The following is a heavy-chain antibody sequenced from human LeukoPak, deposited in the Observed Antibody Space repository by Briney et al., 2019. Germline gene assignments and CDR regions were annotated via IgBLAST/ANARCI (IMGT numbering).Heavy chain of an antibody. CDR1: GYTFTGYY. J-gene: IGHJ4*02. CDR2: INPNSGGT. V-gene: IGHV1-2*04. CDR3: ARVNDPVAGTSYFDY. D-gene: IGHD6-19*01. Sequence: ASVKVSCKASGYTFTGYYMHWVRQAPGQGLEWMGWINPNSGGTNYARKFQGWVTMTRDTSISTAYMELSRLRSDDTAVYYCARVNDPVAGTSYFDYWGQGTLVTVSS.